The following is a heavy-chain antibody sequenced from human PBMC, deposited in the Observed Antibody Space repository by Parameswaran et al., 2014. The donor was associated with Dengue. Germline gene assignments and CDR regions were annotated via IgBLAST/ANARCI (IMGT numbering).Heavy chain of an antibody. CDR2: ISSSSSTI. CDR3: ARDVPVTIFGVVPGAFDI. J-gene: IGHJ3*02. D-gene: IGHD3-3*01. V-gene: IGHV3-48*04. Sequence: VRQAPGKGLEWVSYISSSSSTIYYADSVKGRFTISRDNAKNSLYLQMNSLRAEDTAVYYCARDVPVTIFGVVPGAFDIWGQGTMVTVSS.